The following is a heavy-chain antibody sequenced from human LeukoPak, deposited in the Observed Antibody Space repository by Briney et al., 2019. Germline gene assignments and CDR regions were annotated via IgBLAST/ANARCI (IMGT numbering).Heavy chain of an antibody. D-gene: IGHD3-3*01. CDR2: INPSGGST. Sequence: GASVKVSCKASGGTFRSYAISWVRQAPGQGLEWMGIINPSGGSTSYAQKFQGRVTMTRDTSTSTVYMELSSLRSEDTAVYYCARSGPITDWFDPWGQGTLVTVSS. J-gene: IGHJ5*02. CDR3: ARSGPITDWFDP. V-gene: IGHV1-46*01. CDR1: GGTFRSYA.